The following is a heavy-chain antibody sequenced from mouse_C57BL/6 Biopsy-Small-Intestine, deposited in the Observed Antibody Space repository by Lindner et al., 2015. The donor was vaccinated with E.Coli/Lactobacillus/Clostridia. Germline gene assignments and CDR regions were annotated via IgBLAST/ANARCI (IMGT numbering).Heavy chain of an antibody. Sequence: VQLQESGPELVKPGASVKISCKTSGYAFSNSWMNWVKQRPGKGLEWIGNINPYYGSTSYNQKFKGKATLTVDKSSSTAYMQLNSLTSEDSAVYYCAREVFACWGQGTLVTVSA. J-gene: IGHJ3*01. CDR3: AREVFAC. CDR2: INPYYGST. V-gene: IGHV1-39*01. CDR1: GYAFSNSW.